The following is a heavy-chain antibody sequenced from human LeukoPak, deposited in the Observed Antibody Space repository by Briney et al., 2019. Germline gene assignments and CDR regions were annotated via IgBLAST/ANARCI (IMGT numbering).Heavy chain of an antibody. CDR1: GYTFTGYY. D-gene: IGHD3-22*01. CDR3: ARGSSGYYYLFDY. J-gene: IGHJ4*02. Sequence: ASVKVSCKASGYTFTGYYMHWVRQAPGQGLEWMGWINPNSGGTNCAQKFQGRVTMTRDTSISTAYMELSRLRSDDTAVYYCARGSSGYYYLFDYWGQGTLVTVSS. V-gene: IGHV1-2*02. CDR2: INPNSGGT.